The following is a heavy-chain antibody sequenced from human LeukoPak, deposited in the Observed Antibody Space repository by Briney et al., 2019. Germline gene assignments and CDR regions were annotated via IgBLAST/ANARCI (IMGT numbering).Heavy chain of an antibody. J-gene: IGHJ4*02. V-gene: IGHV1-2*02. Sequence: ASVKVSCKASGGTFSSYAISWVRQAPGQGLEWMGWINPNSGGTNYAQKFQGRVTMTRDTSISTAYMELSRLRSDDTAVYYCAIAGVVVPAAIVDYWGQGTLVTVSS. D-gene: IGHD2-2*01. CDR1: GGTFSSYA. CDR2: INPNSGGT. CDR3: AIAGVVVPAAIVDY.